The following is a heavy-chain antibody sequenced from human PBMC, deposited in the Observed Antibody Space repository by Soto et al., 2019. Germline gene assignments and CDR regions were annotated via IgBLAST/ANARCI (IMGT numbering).Heavy chain of an antibody. V-gene: IGHV1-69*06. CDR3: ARGGLQAQGVQYNHYAMDV. CDR1: GGTFDRHT. CDR2: IIPIFSTP. J-gene: IGHJ6*02. Sequence: GASVKVSCKAPGGTFDRHTINWVRQAPGQGLEWMGGIIPIFSTPKYAQKFQGRVMLTADKSTSTAYMELSSLRYEDTAVYYCARGGLQAQGVQYNHYAMDVWGQGTTVTVSS. D-gene: IGHD4-4*01.